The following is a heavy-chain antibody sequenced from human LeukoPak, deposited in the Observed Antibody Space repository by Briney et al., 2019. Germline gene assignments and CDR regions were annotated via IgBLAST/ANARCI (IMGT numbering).Heavy chain of an antibody. Sequence: GGSLRLSCAASGLTFSSYWMHWVRQAPGKGLVWVSRINSDGSSTSYADSVKGRFTISRDNAKNTLYLQMNSLRAEDTAVYYCARDPKQWPTDGAFDIWGQGTMVTVSS. V-gene: IGHV3-74*01. CDR1: GLTFSSYW. D-gene: IGHD6-19*01. CDR3: ARDPKQWPTDGAFDI. J-gene: IGHJ3*02. CDR2: INSDGSST.